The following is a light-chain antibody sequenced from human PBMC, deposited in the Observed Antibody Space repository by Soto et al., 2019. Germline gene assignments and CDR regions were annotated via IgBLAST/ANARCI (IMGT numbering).Light chain of an antibody. CDR1: QGINSY. CDR2: AAS. CDR3: QQSYTTPRT. V-gene: IGKV1-39*01. J-gene: IGKJ1*01. Sequence: DIQMTQSPSSLSASVGDRVTITCRASQGINSYLNWYQHKPGKAPNLLIYAASSLQSGVPSRFSGSGSGTDFTLTISSLQPEDFATYYCQQSYTTPRTFGQGTKVEIK.